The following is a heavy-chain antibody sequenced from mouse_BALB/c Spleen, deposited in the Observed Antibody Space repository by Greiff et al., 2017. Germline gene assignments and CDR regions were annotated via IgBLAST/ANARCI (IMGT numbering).Heavy chain of an antibody. CDR3: AYGSSAFDY. CDR2: IDPETGGT. J-gene: IGHJ2*01. Sequence: QVQLQQSGAELVRPGASVTLSCKASGYTFTDYEMHWVKQTPVHGLEWIGAIDPETGGTAYNQKFKGKATLTADKSSSTAYMQLSSLTSEDSAVYYCAYGSSAFDYWGQGTTLTVSS. D-gene: IGHD1-1*01. CDR1: GYTFTDYE. V-gene: IGHV1-15*01.